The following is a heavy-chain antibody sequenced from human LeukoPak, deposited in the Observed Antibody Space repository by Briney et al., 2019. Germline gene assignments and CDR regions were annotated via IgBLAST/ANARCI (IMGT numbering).Heavy chain of an antibody. Sequence: GRSLRLSCAASGFTFSSYAMHWVRQAPGKGLGWVAVISYDGSNKYYADSVKGRFTISRDNSKNTLYLQMDSLRAEDTAVYYCAREGNSGYDSHPPGYYYYYGMDVWGKGTTVTVSS. V-gene: IGHV3-30*04. J-gene: IGHJ6*04. CDR2: ISYDGSNK. CDR1: GFTFSSYA. D-gene: IGHD5-12*01. CDR3: AREGNSGYDSHPPGYYYYYGMDV.